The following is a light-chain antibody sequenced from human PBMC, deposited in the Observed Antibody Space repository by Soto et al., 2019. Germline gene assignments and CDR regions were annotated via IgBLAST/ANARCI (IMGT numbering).Light chain of an antibody. V-gene: IGKV3-20*01. CDR2: GAS. Sequence: ESVLTQSPGTLSLSPGEGATLSCRASQSLGSTYLAWYQQKPGQAPRLLIYGASNRATGIPDRFSGSGSGTDFTFTISRLEPEDFAVYYCQQYGSSPITFGQGTRLEIK. J-gene: IGKJ5*01. CDR3: QQYGSSPIT. CDR1: QSLGSTY.